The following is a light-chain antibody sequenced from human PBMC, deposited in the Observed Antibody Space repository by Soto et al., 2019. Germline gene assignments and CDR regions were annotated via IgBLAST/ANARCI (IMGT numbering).Light chain of an antibody. CDR1: QSVSSK. V-gene: IGKV3-15*01. Sequence: EIVMTQSPATLSVSPGERATLSCRASQSVSSKLAWYQQKPGQAPRLLIYRASTRATDIPARFSGSGSGTEFTLTISSLQSEDFAVYSCQQYNNWPPAKFGQGTRVEIK. J-gene: IGKJ1*01. CDR3: QQYNNWPPAK. CDR2: RAS.